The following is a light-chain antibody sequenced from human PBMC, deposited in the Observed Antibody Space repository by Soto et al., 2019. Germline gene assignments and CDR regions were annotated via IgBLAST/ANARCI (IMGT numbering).Light chain of an antibody. CDR1: QSVSRY. Sequence: EIVLTQSPVTLSFSPGERATLSCRASQSVSRYLAWYQQKPDQAPRLLIYDAFNRATGIPARFSGSGSGTDFTLTISSLEPEDFVVYYCQQRSNWPITFGQGTRLEIK. J-gene: IGKJ5*01. CDR2: DAF. V-gene: IGKV3-11*01. CDR3: QQRSNWPIT.